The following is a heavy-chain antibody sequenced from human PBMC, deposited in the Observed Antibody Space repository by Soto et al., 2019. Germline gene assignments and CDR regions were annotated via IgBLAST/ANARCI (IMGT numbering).Heavy chain of an antibody. Sequence: GGSLRLSCAASGVTFTSYAMTWVRQVPGEGLQWVSSISKSGDSTYYADSVKGRFTTSRDNSKNTLYLQMNSLRAEDTAIYYCAKGSFGFDYWGQGTLVSVSS. CDR1: GVTFTSYA. CDR2: ISKSGDST. D-gene: IGHD3-10*01. V-gene: IGHV3-23*01. J-gene: IGHJ4*02. CDR3: AKGSFGFDY.